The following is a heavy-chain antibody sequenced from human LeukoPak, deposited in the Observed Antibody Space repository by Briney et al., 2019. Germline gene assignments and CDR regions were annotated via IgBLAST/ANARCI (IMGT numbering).Heavy chain of an antibody. CDR1: GFTLSSYS. V-gene: IGHV3-21*01. J-gene: IGHJ5*02. CDR2: SSSSRSYI. Sequence: GGSLRLSCAASGFTLSSYSMNWVRQAPGKGLGWVSSSSSSRSYIYYADSVKGRFTISRDNAKNSLYLQMNSMRAEDTAVYYCARAEGYCSSTSCRGGWFDPWGQGTLVTVSS. CDR3: ARAEGYCSSTSCRGGWFDP. D-gene: IGHD2-2*01.